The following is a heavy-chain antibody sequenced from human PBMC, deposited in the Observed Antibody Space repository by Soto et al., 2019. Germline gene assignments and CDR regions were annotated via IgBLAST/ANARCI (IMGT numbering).Heavy chain of an antibody. Sequence: QVQLVQSGAEVRKPGSSVKVSCEASGGTFSTYTFTWVRQAPGQGLEWMGRIIPILGITNYAQKFQGRVTLTADNSTSTAYMDLSSLGSEDTAVYYCATTYVYTAMVMVILDYWGQGTLVTVSS. CDR3: ATTYVYTAMVMVILDY. CDR2: IIPILGIT. CDR1: GGTFSTYT. J-gene: IGHJ4*02. V-gene: IGHV1-69*02. D-gene: IGHD5-18*01.